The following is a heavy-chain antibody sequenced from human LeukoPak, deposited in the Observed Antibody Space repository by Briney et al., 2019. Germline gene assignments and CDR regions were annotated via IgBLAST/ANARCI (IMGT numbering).Heavy chain of an antibody. Sequence: PSETLSLTCTVSGGSISDDYWNWIRQPPGKGLEWIGYIYHDGSTYYNPSLKSRVTISVDRSKNQFSLKLSSVTAADTAVYYCARDTQNAFDIWGQGTMVTVSS. CDR3: ARDTQNAFDI. CDR1: GGSISDDY. V-gene: IGHV4-59*12. CDR2: IYHDGST. J-gene: IGHJ3*02.